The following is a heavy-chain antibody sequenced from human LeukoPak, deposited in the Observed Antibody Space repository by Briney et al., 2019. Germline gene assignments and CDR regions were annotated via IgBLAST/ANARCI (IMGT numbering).Heavy chain of an antibody. CDR1: GFTFSSYS. D-gene: IGHD3-3*01. Sequence: PGGSLRLSCAASGFTFSSYSMNWVRQAPGKGLEWVSYISSSSTIYYADSVKGRFTISRDNAKNSLYLQMNSLRAEDTAVYYCARDVIGSGQDYWGQGTLVTVSS. CDR2: ISSSSTI. V-gene: IGHV3-48*01. J-gene: IGHJ4*02. CDR3: ARDVIGSGQDY.